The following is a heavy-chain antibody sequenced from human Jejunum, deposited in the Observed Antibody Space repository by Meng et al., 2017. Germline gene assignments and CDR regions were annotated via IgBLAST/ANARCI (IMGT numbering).Heavy chain of an antibody. CDR2: INTDGSTT. Sequence: VHLSASGVDLVPPWRALRISCAVPGFTVSKYWMHWVRQGPGKGLVWVSHINTDGSTTTYADSVKGRFTISRDNAKNTLYLQMNNLRAEDTAVYYCSRSYGSETILDYWGQGTLVTVSS. CDR3: SRSYGSETILDY. D-gene: IGHD3-10*01. V-gene: IGHV3-74*01. CDR1: GFTVSKYW. J-gene: IGHJ4*02.